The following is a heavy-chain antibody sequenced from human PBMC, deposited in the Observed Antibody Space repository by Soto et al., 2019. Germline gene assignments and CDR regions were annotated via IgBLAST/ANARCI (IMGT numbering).Heavy chain of an antibody. CDR1: GFTFHTYT. V-gene: IGHV3-21*01. CDR3: AREEVSRPNTYHGLDV. Sequence: EVQLAESGGGLVKPGGSLRLSCAASGFTFHTYTMNWVRQAPGKGLXXXXXXXXXSXXIYYADSVKGRFTISRDDARNSLYLQMSGLRVEDTAVYYCAREEVSRPNTYHGLDVWGQGTTVTVSS. CDR2: XXXXSXXI. J-gene: IGHJ6*02.